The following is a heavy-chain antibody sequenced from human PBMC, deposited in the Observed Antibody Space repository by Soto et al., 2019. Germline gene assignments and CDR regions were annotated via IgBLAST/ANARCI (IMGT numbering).Heavy chain of an antibody. CDR2: IIPIFGTA. V-gene: IGHV1-69*01. Sequence: QVQLVQSGAEVKKPGSSVKVSCKASGGTFSSYAISWVRQAPGQGLEWMGGIIPIFGTANYAQKFQGRVTITADESTSTAYMELSSLRSEDTAVYYCARQNYDFWSGYYTQYYFDYWGQGTLVTVSS. D-gene: IGHD3-3*01. CDR1: GGTFSSYA. CDR3: ARQNYDFWSGYYTQYYFDY. J-gene: IGHJ4*02.